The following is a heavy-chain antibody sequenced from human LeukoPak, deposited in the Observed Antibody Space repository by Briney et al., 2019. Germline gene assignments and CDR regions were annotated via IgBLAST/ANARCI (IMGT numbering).Heavy chain of an antibody. V-gene: IGHV3-23*01. J-gene: IGHJ5*02. Sequence: GGSLRLSCAASGFTFSSYAMSWVRQAPGKGLEWVSAISGSGGSTYYADSVKGRFTISRDNSKNTLYLQMNSLRAEDTAVYYCAKRGPQSTVTVLNWFDPWGQGTLVTVSS. D-gene: IGHD4-17*01. CDR1: GFTFSSYA. CDR3: AKRGPQSTVTVLNWFDP. CDR2: ISGSGGST.